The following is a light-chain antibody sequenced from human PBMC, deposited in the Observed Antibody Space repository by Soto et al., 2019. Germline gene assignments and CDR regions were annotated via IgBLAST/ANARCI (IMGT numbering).Light chain of an antibody. CDR3: TSYTSSSTYV. J-gene: IGLJ1*01. CDR2: EVT. CDR1: TSDVGAYDY. Sequence: QSALTQPASVSGSPGQSITISCTGTTSDVGAYDYVSWYQQHPGKAPKFMIYEVTNRPSGVSHRFSGAKSGNTASLTISGRQAEDEADYYCTSYTSSSTYVFGTGTKVTVL. V-gene: IGLV2-14*01.